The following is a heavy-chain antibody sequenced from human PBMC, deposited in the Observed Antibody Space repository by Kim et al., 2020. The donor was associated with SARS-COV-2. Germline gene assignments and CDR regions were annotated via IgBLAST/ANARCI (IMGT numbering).Heavy chain of an antibody. CDR2: ISSSGSTI. Sequence: GGSLRLSCAASGFTFSSYEMNWVRQAPGKGLEWVSYISSSGSTIYYADSVKGRFTISRDNAKNSLYLQMNSLRAEDTAVYYCGGYCSSTSCYNYYGMDVWGQGTTVTVSS. V-gene: IGHV3-48*03. CDR1: GFTFSSYE. J-gene: IGHJ6*02. CDR3: GGYCSSTSCYNYYGMDV. D-gene: IGHD2-2*02.